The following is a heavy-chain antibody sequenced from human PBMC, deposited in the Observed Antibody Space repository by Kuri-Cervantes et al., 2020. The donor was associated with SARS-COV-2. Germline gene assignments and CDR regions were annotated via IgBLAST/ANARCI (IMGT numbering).Heavy chain of an antibody. J-gene: IGHJ4*02. V-gene: IGHV3-7*01. CDR1: GLTFTNSW. D-gene: IGHD2-8*01. CDR2: INQDGSEK. CDR3: VSETFGVLDS. Sequence: GESLKISCAASGLTFTNSWISWVRQAPGKGLEWVANINQDGSEKHSVDSVRGRFTTSRDDAANSVDLLLNSLRVEDTAVYYCVSETFGVLDSWGQGSLVTVSS.